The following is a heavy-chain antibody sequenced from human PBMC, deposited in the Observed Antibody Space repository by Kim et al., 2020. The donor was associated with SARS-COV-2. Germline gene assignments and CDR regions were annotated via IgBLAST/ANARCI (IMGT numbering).Heavy chain of an antibody. J-gene: IGHJ4*02. D-gene: IGHD3-9*01. Sequence: GGSLRLSCAASGFTFSSYGMHWVRQAPGKGLEWVAVIWYDGSNKYYADSVKGRFTISRDNSKNTLYLQMNSLRAEDTAVYYCAKESPYYDILFDYWGQGTLVTVSS. CDR3: AKESPYYDILFDY. CDR1: GFTFSSYG. CDR2: IWYDGSNK. V-gene: IGHV3-33*06.